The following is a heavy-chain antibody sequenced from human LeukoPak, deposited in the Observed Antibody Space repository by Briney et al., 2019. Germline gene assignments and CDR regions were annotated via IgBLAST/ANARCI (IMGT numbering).Heavy chain of an antibody. CDR3: AKDRLTTMIVVVITLDDY. V-gene: IGHV3-23*01. CDR1: GLTFSSYA. J-gene: IGHJ4*02. Sequence: GGSLRLSCAASGLTFSSYAMSWVRQAPGKGLEWVSVISGSGGSTYYADSVKGRFTISRGNSKNTLYLQMNSLRAEDTAVYYCAKDRLTTMIVVVITLDDYWGQGTLVTVSS. CDR2: ISGSGGST. D-gene: IGHD3-22*01.